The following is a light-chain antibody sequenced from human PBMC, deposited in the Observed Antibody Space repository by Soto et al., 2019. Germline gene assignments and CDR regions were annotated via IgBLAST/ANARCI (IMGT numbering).Light chain of an antibody. J-gene: IGLJ2*01. CDR2: TNN. Sequence: QSVLTQPPSASGTPGQRATISCSGSISNIGGNPVNWYQQLPGTAPKLLMYTNNQRPSGVPDRFSGSKSGTSASLAISGLQSEDEADYYCAALDDSLNGVVFGGGTKLTVL. CDR3: AALDDSLNGVV. V-gene: IGLV1-44*01. CDR1: ISNIGGNP.